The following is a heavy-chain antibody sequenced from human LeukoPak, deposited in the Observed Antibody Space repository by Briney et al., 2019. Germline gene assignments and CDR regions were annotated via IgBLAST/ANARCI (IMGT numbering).Heavy chain of an antibody. Sequence: GGSLRLSCAASGFTFSNAWMSWVRQAPGKGLEWVGRIKSKTDGGTADYAAPVKGRFTISRDDSKNTLYLQMNSLKTEDTAVYYCTTGEWIQLWWYFDYWGQGTLVTVSS. D-gene: IGHD5-18*01. CDR2: IKSKTDGGTA. V-gene: IGHV3-15*01. CDR1: GFTFSNAW. J-gene: IGHJ4*02. CDR3: TTGEWIQLWWYFDY.